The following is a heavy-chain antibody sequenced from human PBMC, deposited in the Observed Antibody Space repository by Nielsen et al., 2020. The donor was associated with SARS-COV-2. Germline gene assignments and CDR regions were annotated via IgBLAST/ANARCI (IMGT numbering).Heavy chain of an antibody. V-gene: IGHV3-21*01. CDR2: ISSSSSYI. CDR3: ARDFPIVATTFDY. CDR1: GFTFSSYS. J-gene: IGHJ4*02. D-gene: IGHD5-12*01. Sequence: GGSLRLSCAASGFTFSSYSMNWVRQAPGKGLEWVSSISSSSSYIYYADSVKGRFTISRDNAKNSLYLQMNSLRAEDTAVYYCARDFPIVATTFDYWGQGTLVTVSS.